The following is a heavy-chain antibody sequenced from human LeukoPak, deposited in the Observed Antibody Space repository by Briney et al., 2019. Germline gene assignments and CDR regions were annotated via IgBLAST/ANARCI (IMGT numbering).Heavy chain of an antibody. CDR3: AREWQGGIAAAGTRIEGDY. J-gene: IGHJ4*02. Sequence: GGSLRLSCAASGFTFSDSYMSWIRQAPGKGLEYISYISSSGSTIYYADSVKGRFTLSRDNAENSLFLQMNSLRVEDTAVYYCAREWQGGIAAAGTRIEGDYWGQGTLVAVSS. D-gene: IGHD6-13*01. CDR1: GFTFSDSY. V-gene: IGHV3-11*04. CDR2: ISSSGSTI.